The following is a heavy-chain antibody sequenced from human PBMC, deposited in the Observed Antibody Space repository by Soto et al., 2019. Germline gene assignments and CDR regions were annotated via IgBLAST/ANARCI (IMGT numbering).Heavy chain of an antibody. D-gene: IGHD1-26*01. CDR3: TSSAERGY. Sequence: QVQFVQSGAEVKKPGASVKLSCKTSGYTYTEYAIHWVRQAPGQGLEWMGWINVGNGNAKYSQRFEGRVTMTRDTSASTVYMEVGSLASEDTAVSYCTSSAERGYWGQGTLVTVSS. CDR2: INVGNGNA. J-gene: IGHJ4*02. CDR1: GYTYTEYA. V-gene: IGHV1-3*01.